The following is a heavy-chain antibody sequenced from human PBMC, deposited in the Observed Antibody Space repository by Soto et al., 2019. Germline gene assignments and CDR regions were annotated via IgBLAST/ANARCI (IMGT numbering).Heavy chain of an antibody. J-gene: IGHJ6*02. Sequence: SVKVSCKASGGTFSSYAISWVRQAPGQGLEWMGGIIPIFGTANYAQKFQGRVTITADESTSTAYMELSSLRSEDTAVYYCARGPTPPSPIAVAGTYYYYGMDVWGQGTTVTVSS. CDR2: IIPIFGTA. V-gene: IGHV1-69*13. CDR1: GGTFSSYA. CDR3: ARGPTPPSPIAVAGTYYYYGMDV. D-gene: IGHD6-19*01.